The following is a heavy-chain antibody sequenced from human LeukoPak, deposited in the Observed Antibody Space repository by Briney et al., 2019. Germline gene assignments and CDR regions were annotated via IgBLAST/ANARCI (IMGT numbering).Heavy chain of an antibody. Sequence: GGSLRLSRAASGFALTSCAVIGPRQAPGQGLEWVSSISISGVSTYYADSVKGRFTISRDNSENTLHLQMNSLRVEDTDIYFCESCIVLRQGWCNWFGPWGQGGLVTVSS. CDR2: ISISGVST. V-gene: IGHV3-23*01. CDR3: ESCIVLRQGWCNWFGP. J-gene: IGHJ5*02. D-gene: IGHD2-8*01. CDR1: GFALTSCA.